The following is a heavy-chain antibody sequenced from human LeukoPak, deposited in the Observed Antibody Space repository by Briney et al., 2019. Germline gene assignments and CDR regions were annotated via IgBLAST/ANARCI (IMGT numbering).Heavy chain of an antibody. CDR3: ARGNLRILEGDDVDY. J-gene: IGHJ4*02. Sequence: PGGSLRLSCAASGFTFSSYSMTWVRQAPGKGLEWVSYISSSSSTIYYADSVKGRFTISRDNAKNSLYLQMNSLRAEDTAVYYCARGNLRILEGDDVDYWGQGTLVTVSS. V-gene: IGHV3-48*01. CDR1: GFTFSSYS. D-gene: IGHD3-3*01. CDR2: ISSSSSTI.